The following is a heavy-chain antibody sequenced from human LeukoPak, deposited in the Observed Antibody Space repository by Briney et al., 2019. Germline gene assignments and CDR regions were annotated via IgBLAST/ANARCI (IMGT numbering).Heavy chain of an antibody. CDR3: ARVVRGYYDSSGYLDY. Sequence: SATLSLTCAVSGASISSYYWSWIRPPPGKGLGWFGYIYYSGSTNYTPSLKSRVTISVDTSKNQFSLKLSSVTAADTAVYYCARVVRGYYDSSGYLDYWGQGTLVTVSS. J-gene: IGHJ4*02. V-gene: IGHV4-59*01. CDR1: GASISSYY. D-gene: IGHD3-22*01. CDR2: IYYSGST.